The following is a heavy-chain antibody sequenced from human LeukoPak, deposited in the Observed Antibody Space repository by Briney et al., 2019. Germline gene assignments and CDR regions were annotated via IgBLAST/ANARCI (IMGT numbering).Heavy chain of an antibody. J-gene: IGHJ4*02. V-gene: IGHV4-39*01. Sequence: PSETLSLTCTVSGGSITTSSYYWGWIRQPPGKGLEWIGIIYYSGSTYYNPSLKGRVTISVDTSKNQFSLKLNSVTAADTAVYYCARHRPMPYSFDCWGQGTLVTVSS. D-gene: IGHD2-2*01. CDR2: IYYSGST. CDR1: GGSITTSSYY. CDR3: ARHRPMPYSFDC.